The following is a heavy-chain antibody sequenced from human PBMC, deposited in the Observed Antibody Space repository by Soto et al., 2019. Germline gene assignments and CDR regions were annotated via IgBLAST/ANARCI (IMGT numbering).Heavy chain of an antibody. Sequence: QVQLQESGPGLVKPSETLSLTCTVSGGSISSYYWSWIRQPPGKGLEWIGYIYYSGSTNYNPSLKSRVTIAVDTSKNQFSLKLSSVTAADTAVYYCARVGVYDILTGYYTDYYYYYGMDVW. CDR2: IYYSGST. D-gene: IGHD3-9*01. V-gene: IGHV4-59*01. CDR3: ARVGVYDILTGYYTDYYYYYGMDV. J-gene: IGHJ6*01. CDR1: GGSISSYY.